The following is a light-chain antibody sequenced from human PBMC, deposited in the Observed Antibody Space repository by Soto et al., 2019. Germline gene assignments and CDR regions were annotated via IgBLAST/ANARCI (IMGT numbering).Light chain of an antibody. J-gene: IGKJ1*01. V-gene: IGKV3-11*01. CDR2: EAS. Sequence: EIVLTQSPATLSLSPGERATLSCRASQSVSSYLAWYQQKPGQAPRXLISEASNRATGIAARFSGSGSGTDFTLTISSLEPEDFAVYYCQQRYDSWTFGQGTKVDIK. CDR1: QSVSSY. CDR3: QQRYDSWT.